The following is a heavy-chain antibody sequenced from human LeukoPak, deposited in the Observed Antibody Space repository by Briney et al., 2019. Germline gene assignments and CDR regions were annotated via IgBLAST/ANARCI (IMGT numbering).Heavy chain of an antibody. CDR3: ARDSSGYEYYFDY. CDR1: GGSISSSSYY. CDR2: IYYSRST. V-gene: IGHV4-39*07. D-gene: IGHD3-22*01. Sequence: SETLSLTCTVSGGSISSSSYYWGWIRQPPGNGLEWIGSIYYSRSTYYNPSLKSRATISVDTSKNQFSLKLSSVTAADTAVYYCARDSSGYEYYFDYWGEGTLVTVSS. J-gene: IGHJ4*02.